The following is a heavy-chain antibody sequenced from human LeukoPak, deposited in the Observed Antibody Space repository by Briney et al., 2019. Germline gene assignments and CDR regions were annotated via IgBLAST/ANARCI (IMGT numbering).Heavy chain of an antibody. CDR2: ISGGTT. Sequence: GGSLRLSCTASGFTFGDYLMSWFRQATGKGLEWIGFISGGTTEYAASVKGRFTISRDDSTSIAYLQMNSLTTEDTAVYYCSRGSGWLSVYWGQGTLVTVSS. CDR1: GFTFGDYL. CDR3: SRGSGWLSVY. V-gene: IGHV3-49*03. J-gene: IGHJ4*02. D-gene: IGHD6-19*01.